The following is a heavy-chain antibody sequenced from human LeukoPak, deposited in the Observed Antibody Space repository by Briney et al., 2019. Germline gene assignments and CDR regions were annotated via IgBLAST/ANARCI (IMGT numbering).Heavy chain of an antibody. Sequence: PSETLSLTCTVSGDSISNYYWSWLRQPPGKGLEWIGYIYYSGSTKYNPSLKSRVTISVDTSKNQFSLKLSSVTAADTAVYYCARAPYCSGGSCYSFDYWGQGTLVTVSS. CDR2: IYYSGST. CDR3: ARAPYCSGGSCYSFDY. D-gene: IGHD2-15*01. V-gene: IGHV4-59*08. J-gene: IGHJ4*02. CDR1: GDSISNYY.